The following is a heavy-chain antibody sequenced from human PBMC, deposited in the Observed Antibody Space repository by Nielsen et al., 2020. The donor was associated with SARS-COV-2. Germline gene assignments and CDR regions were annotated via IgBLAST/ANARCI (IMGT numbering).Heavy chain of an antibody. Sequence: SETLSLTCAVYGGSFSGYYWSWIRQPPGKGLEWIGEINHSGSTNYNPSLKSRVTISVDTSKNQFSLKLSSVTAADTAVYYCARIGVLVGATSYRDYWGQGTLVTVSS. CDR1: GGSFSGYY. CDR3: ARIGVLVGATSYRDY. CDR2: INHSGST. J-gene: IGHJ4*02. V-gene: IGHV4-34*01. D-gene: IGHD1-26*01.